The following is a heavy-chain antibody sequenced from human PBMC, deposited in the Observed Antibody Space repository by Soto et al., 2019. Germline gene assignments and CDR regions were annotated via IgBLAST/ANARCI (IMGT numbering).Heavy chain of an antibody. CDR3: AKVSPMGYFFDF. CDR2: ISGSGGST. Sequence: GGSLRLSCAASGFTFSSYAMTWVRQAPGKGLEWVSAISGSGGSTYYADSVKGRFTISRDNSKNTLYLEMNSLRGEDTAVYYCAKVSPMGYFFDFWGHGTLVTVSS. J-gene: IGHJ4*01. V-gene: IGHV3-23*01. CDR1: GFTFSSYA.